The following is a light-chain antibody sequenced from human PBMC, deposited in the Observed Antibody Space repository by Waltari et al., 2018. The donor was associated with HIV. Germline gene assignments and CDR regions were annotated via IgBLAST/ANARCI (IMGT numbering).Light chain of an antibody. J-gene: IGKJ3*01. CDR1: QNIYTF. CDR2: RAS. CDR3: LQTFNTPLT. Sequence: DIQMTQSPSSLSASLGDRVTFTCRASQNIYTFVNWFQVKPGKTTRLLIYRASNLERGVPSRFSGSGSGTEFSLTISSVQPDDVATYFCLQTFNTPLTFGPGTKLDV. V-gene: IGKV1-39*01.